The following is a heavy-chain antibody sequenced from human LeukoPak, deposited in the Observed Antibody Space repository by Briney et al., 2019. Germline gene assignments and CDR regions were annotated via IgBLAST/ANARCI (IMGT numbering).Heavy chain of an antibody. CDR3: ARMWSTTTSGWNWFDP. CDR2: INPNSGDT. D-gene: IGHD1-1*01. J-gene: IGHJ5*02. CDR1: GYTFTGYY. V-gene: IGHV1-2*02. Sequence: ASVKVSCKASGYTFTGYYMHWVRQAPGQGLEWMGWINPNSGDTNYAQKFQGRVTMTRDTSISTAYMELSSLRFDDTAMYYCARMWSTTTSGWNWFDPWGQGTLVTVSS.